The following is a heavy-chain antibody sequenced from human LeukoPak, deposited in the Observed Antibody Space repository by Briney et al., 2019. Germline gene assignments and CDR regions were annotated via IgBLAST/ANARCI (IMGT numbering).Heavy chain of an antibody. Sequence: SETLSLTCAVYGGYFSGYYWSWIRQPPGKELEWIGEINHSGSTNYNSSLKSRGTISVDTSKNQFSLKLSSVTAADTAVYYCARGGSLRFLEWPIRGWYGMDVWGQGTTVTVSS. D-gene: IGHD3-3*01. CDR1: GGYFSGYY. V-gene: IGHV4-34*01. J-gene: IGHJ6*02. CDR3: ARGGSLRFLEWPIRGWYGMDV. CDR2: INHSGST.